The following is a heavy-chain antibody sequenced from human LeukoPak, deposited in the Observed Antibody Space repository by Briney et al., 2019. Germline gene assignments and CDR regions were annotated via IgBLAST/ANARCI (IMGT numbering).Heavy chain of an antibody. CDR1: GYTFTGYY. CDR3: ARAHGDYNFDY. D-gene: IGHD4-17*01. V-gene: IGHV1-2*02. Sequence: ASVKVSCKASGYTFTGYYMHWVRQAPGQGLEWIGWINPNTGGTNYAQKFQGRVTMTRDTSISTDYMELTRLRSDDTAVYYCARAHGDYNFDYWGQGTLVTVSS. J-gene: IGHJ4*02. CDR2: INPNTGGT.